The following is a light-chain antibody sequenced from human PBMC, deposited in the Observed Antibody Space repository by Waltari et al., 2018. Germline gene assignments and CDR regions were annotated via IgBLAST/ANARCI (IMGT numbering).Light chain of an antibody. CDR3: QQFYNPLFI. CDR2: WAS. V-gene: IGKV4-1*01. CDR1: QSVSYNSDNKNF. J-gene: IGKJ3*01. Sequence: DIVMTQSPASLAVSLGERATLNCKSSQSVSYNSDNKNFLAWYQQKPGQPPKLLIYWASTRASGVPDRFSGSGSGTEFTLTISSVEAEDVAIYYCQQFYNPLFIFGPGTKVDIK.